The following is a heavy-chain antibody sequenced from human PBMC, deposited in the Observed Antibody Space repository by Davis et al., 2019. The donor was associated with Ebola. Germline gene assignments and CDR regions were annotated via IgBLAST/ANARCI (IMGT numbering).Heavy chain of an antibody. D-gene: IGHD3-3*01. J-gene: IGHJ4*02. V-gene: IGHV3-7*01. CDR2: IKQDGSNK. CDR3: ARDGTTIFGVVFSHYFDY. Sequence: PGGSLRLSCAASGFTFSSYWMSWVRQAPGKGLEWVANIKQDGSNKYYADSVKGRFTIPRDNSKNTLYLQMNSLRAEDTAVYYCARDGTTIFGVVFSHYFDYWGQGTLVTVSS. CDR1: GFTFSSYW.